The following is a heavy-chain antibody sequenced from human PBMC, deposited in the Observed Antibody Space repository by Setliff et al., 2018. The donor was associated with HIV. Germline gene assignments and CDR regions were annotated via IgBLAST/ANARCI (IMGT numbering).Heavy chain of an antibody. CDR3: AMLDTSDYFRNNWFDS. Sequence: LSLTCSVSGISINGYYWSWIRQSPRTRLEWIGYVSSIGNTNYNPSLKSRVTISVDTSKNQFSLKLTSVTAADTAVYYCAMLDTSDYFRNNWFDSWGQGTLVTVSS. V-gene: IGHV4-4*08. CDR1: GISINGYY. J-gene: IGHJ5*01. D-gene: IGHD3-22*01. CDR2: VSSIGNT.